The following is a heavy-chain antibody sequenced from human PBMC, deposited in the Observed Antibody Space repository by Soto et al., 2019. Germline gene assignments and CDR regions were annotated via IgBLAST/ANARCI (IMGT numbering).Heavy chain of an antibody. CDR1: GFTVSSKY. CDR3: ARDDVLCDGGRCYGVPLDV. CDR2: IQSGGPT. Sequence: EVQLVESGGGLVQPGGSLRLSCAASGFTVSSKYMSWVRQAPGKGLEWVSLIQSGGPTYYADSVKGRFTISRDTSENTVHLQMDSLRAEDTAVYYCARDDVLCDGGRCYGVPLDVWGKGTPVTGSS. D-gene: IGHD2-15*01. J-gene: IGHJ6*04. V-gene: IGHV3-66*01.